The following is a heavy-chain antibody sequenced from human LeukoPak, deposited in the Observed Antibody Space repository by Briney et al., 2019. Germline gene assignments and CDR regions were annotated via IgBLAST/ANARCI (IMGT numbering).Heavy chain of an antibody. J-gene: IGHJ5*02. Sequence: SETLSLTCTVSGDSVSSSRYYWGWIRQPPGKGLGWIGSVSYSGTNYNNPSLKSRVTISVDTSKNQFSVKLTSVTAADTAMYYCASLGTLRSWGQGILVTVSS. CDR3: ASLGTLRS. CDR2: VSYSGTN. D-gene: IGHD7-27*01. V-gene: IGHV4-39*01. CDR1: GDSVSSSRYY.